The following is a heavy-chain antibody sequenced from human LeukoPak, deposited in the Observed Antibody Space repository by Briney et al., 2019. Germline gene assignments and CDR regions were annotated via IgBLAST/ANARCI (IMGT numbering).Heavy chain of an antibody. V-gene: IGHV4-59*02. J-gene: IGHJ5*02. CDR3: ARGSSSWYGWFDP. CDR2: IYYSGST. D-gene: IGHD6-13*01. CDR1: GGSVRSYY. Sequence: PSETLSLTCTGSGGSVRSYYWSWLRQPPGKGLEGLGDIYYSGSTNYNPSLKSRVTISVDTSKNQFSLKLSSVTAADTAVYYCARGSSSWYGWFDPWGQGTLVTVSS.